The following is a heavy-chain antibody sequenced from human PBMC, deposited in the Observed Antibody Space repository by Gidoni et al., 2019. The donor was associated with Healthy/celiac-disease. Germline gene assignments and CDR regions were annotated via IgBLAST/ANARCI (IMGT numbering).Heavy chain of an antibody. J-gene: IGHJ6*03. CDR1: GFTFSSYS. V-gene: IGHV3-21*01. CDR3: ARADKAAADHYYYYYMDV. CDR2: ISSSSSYI. Sequence: EVQLVESGGGLVKPGGSLSLSCAASGFTFSSYSMNWVRQAPGKGLEWVSSISSSSSYIYYADSVKGRFTISRDNAKNSLYLQMNSLRAEDTAVYYCARADKAAADHYYYYYMDVWGKGTTVTVSS. D-gene: IGHD6-13*01.